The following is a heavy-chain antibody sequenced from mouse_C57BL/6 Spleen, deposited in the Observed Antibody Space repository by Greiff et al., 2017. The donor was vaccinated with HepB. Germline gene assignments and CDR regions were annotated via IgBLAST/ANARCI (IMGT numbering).Heavy chain of an antibody. CDR1: GYTFTSYW. V-gene: IGHV1-61*01. Sequence: QVQLQQPGAELVRPGSSVKLSCKASGYTFTSYWMDWVKQRPGQGLEWIGNIYPSDSETHYNQKFKDKATLTVDKSSSTAYMQLSSLTSEDSAVYYCARGGVTTVDFDYWGQGTTLTVS. CDR2: IYPSDSET. J-gene: IGHJ2*01. D-gene: IGHD1-1*01. CDR3: ARGGVTTVDFDY.